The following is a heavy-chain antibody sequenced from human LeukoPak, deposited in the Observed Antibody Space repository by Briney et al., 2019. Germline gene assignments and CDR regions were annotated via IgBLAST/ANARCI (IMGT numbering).Heavy chain of an antibody. CDR2: IIPIFGIA. CDR1: GGTFSSYA. CDR3: ARQGGRYFQNYFDY. J-gene: IGHJ4*02. D-gene: IGHD2/OR15-2a*01. V-gene: IGHV1-69*04. Sequence: GASVKVSCKASGGTFSSYAISWVRQAPGQGLEWMGRIIPIFGIANYAQKLQGRVTITEEQSTSTAYMELSSLRSEATAVYSCARQGGRYFQNYFDYWGQGNLVTVSS.